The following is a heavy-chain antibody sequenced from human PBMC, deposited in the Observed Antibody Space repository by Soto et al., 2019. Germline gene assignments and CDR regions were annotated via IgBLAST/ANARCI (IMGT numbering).Heavy chain of an antibody. V-gene: IGHV4-59*08. Sequence: QVQLQESGPGLVKPSETLSLTCTVSGGSINNYYWSWIRQPPGKGQEWIGYIYNSGSTNYNPSLKSRVTISSDTSRNQFSLKLSSVTAADTAVYYCARQRWFDYWGQGTLVTVSS. J-gene: IGHJ4*02. CDR3: ARQRWFDY. CDR1: GGSINNYY. CDR2: IYNSGST.